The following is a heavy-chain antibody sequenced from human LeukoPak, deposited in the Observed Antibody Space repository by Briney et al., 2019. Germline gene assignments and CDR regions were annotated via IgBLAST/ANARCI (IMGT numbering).Heavy chain of an antibody. CDR3: ARRDYYNYYMDV. CDR2: INPGDSDT. V-gene: IGHV5-51*01. CDR1: GYNFNNYW. Sequence: GESLKISCTGSGYNFNNYWIAWVRQMPGKGLEWMGVINPGDSDTRYTPSFQGQVTISADKSINTVYLQWSSLKASDSAMYYCARRDYYNYYMDVWGKGTTVTVSS. J-gene: IGHJ6*03.